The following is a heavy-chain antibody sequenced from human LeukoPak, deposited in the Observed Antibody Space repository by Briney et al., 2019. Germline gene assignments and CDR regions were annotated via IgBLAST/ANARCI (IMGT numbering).Heavy chain of an antibody. CDR2: IYSGGST. CDR1: GFTVSSNY. V-gene: IGHV3-53*01. J-gene: IGHJ4*02. CDR3: AREGYGDLANY. Sequence: PGGSLRLSCSASGFTVSSNYMSWVRQAPGKGLEWVSVIYSGGSTYYADSVKGRFTISRDNSKNTLYLQMNSLRAEDTAVYYCAREGYGDLANYWGQGTLVTVSS. D-gene: IGHD4-17*01.